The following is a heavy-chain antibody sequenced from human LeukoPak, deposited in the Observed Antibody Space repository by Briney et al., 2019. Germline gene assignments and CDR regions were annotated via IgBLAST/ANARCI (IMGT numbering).Heavy chain of an antibody. V-gene: IGHV4-4*07. Sequence: TSETLSPTCTVSGGSISSYYWSWIRQPAGKGLEWIGRIYTSGSTNYNPSLKGRVTMSVDTSKNQFSLKLSSVTAADTAVYYCARGTRYSSSWFDYWGQGTLVTVSS. J-gene: IGHJ4*02. D-gene: IGHD6-13*01. CDR3: ARGTRYSSSWFDY. CDR1: GGSISSYY. CDR2: IYTSGST.